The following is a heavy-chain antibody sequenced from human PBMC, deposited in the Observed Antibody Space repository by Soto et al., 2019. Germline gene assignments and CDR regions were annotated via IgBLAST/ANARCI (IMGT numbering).Heavy chain of an antibody. V-gene: IGHV4-59*01. CDR1: GDSISSYY. D-gene: IGHD3-22*01. Sequence: QVQLQESGPGLVKPSETLSLTCAVSGDSISSYYCMWIRQPPGKGLESIGYLYYGRSANYNPSLMSRVTLSVDTSTNQCSLTLSSMTAADTDVYYCALRSMAVVPEYWGQGTLVTVSS. CDR2: LYYGRSA. J-gene: IGHJ4*02. CDR3: ALRSMAVVPEY.